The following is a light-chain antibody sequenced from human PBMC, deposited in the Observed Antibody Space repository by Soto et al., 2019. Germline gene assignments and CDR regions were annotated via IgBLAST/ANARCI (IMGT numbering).Light chain of an antibody. J-gene: IGKJ4*01. V-gene: IGKV1-5*01. Sequence: DIQMTQSPSTLSASVGDRVTITCRASQSISSWLAWYQQKPGKAPKLLIYDASSLESGFPSRFSGSGSGTEFTLTIRSLQPDDFANYYCQQYNSYSLTFGVGTKVEIK. CDR3: QQYNSYSLT. CDR1: QSISSW. CDR2: DAS.